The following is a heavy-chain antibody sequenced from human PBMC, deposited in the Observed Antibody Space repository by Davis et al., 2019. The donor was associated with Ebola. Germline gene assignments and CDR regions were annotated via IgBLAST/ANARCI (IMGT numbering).Heavy chain of an antibody. CDR2: IYYSGNT. Sequence: MPSETLSLTCAVYGGSFSGYYWSWIRQPPGKGLEWIGHIYYSGNTNYNPSLKSRVTISVDTSKNQFSLKLSSVSAADTAAYYCARREHNWNYFDYWGQGTLVTVSS. CDR3: ARREHNWNYFDY. D-gene: IGHD1-20*01. CDR1: GGSFSGYY. V-gene: IGHV4-59*08. J-gene: IGHJ4*02.